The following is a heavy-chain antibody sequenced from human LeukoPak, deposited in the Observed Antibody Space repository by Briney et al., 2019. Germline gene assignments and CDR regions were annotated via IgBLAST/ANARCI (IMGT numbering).Heavy chain of an antibody. CDR1: GFTFSSYS. CDR2: ISSSSSYI. V-gene: IGHV3-21*01. CDR3: ARDPRGYYDSSGFPGLFDY. D-gene: IGHD3-22*01. Sequence: PGGSLRLSCAASGFTFSSYSMNWVRQAPGKGLEWVSSISSSSSYIYYADSVKGRFTISRDNAKDSLYLQMNSLRAEDTAVYYCARDPRGYYDSSGFPGLFDYWGQGTLVTVSS. J-gene: IGHJ4*02.